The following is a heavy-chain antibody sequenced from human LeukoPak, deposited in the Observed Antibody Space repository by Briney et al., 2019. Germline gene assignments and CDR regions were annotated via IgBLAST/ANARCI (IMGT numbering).Heavy chain of an antibody. D-gene: IGHD3-22*01. V-gene: IGHV1-2*02. J-gene: IGHJ3*02. CDR2: INPNSGGT. CDR3: ARLYYDSSGPEAFDI. Sequence: ASVKVSCKASGYTFTGYYMHWVRQAPGQGLEWMGWINPNSGGTNYAQKFQGRVTMTRDTSISTAYMELSRLRSDDTAVYYCARLYYDSSGPEAFDIWGQGTTVTVSS. CDR1: GYTFTGYY.